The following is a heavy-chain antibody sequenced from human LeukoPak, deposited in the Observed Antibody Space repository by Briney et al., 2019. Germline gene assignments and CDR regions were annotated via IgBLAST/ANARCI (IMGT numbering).Heavy chain of an antibody. Sequence: SETLSLTCTVSGGSISSYYWSWIRQPPGKGLEWIGYISYSGSTDYNPSLKSRVTISVDTSKNQFSLKLSSVTAADTAVYYCAREGYYGSGSYLGNWFDPWGQGTLVTVSS. V-gene: IGHV4-59*01. CDR3: AREGYYGSGSYLGNWFDP. CDR2: ISYSGST. D-gene: IGHD3-10*01. CDR1: GGSISSYY. J-gene: IGHJ5*02.